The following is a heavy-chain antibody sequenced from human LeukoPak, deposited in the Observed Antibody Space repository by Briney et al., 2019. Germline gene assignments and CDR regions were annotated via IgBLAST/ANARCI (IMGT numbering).Heavy chain of an antibody. CDR2: TYSGGST. D-gene: IGHD6-19*01. CDR1: GFTVSSNY. Sequence: GGSLRLSCAASGFTVSSNYMSWVRQAPGKGLEWVSVTYSGGSTYYADSVKGRFTISRNNSKSTLYLQMNSLRAEDTAVYYCANAQGWLYFDYWGQGTLVTVSS. CDR3: ANAQGWLYFDY. J-gene: IGHJ4*02. V-gene: IGHV3-66*01.